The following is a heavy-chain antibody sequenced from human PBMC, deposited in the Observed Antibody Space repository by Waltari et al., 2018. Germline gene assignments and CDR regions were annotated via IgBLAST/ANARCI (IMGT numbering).Heavy chain of an antibody. CDR3: ARHLGGTYHFDS. V-gene: IGHV4-39*01. CDR1: GGSIRRSSFY. CDR2: IFYGGST. D-gene: IGHD1-26*01. J-gene: IGHJ4*02. Sequence: QLQLQESGPGLVKPPETLSLTFPVSGGSIRRSSFYWGRTRQSPEKGLEWIGSIFYGGSTYDNPSLKSRVTMSIDTSRNQFSLKLNSVTAADTAVYYCARHLGGTYHFDSWGQGTLVTVSS.